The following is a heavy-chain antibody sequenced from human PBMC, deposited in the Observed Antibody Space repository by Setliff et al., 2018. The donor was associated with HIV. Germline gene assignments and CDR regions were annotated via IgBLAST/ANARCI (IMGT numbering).Heavy chain of an antibody. CDR2: IYWNNNK. CDR3: AYSCRQLRGPYFDF. D-gene: IGHD1-1*01. V-gene: IGHV2-5*01. CDR1: GLSLSTSGVG. J-gene: IGHJ4*02. Sequence: ESGPKLVNPTQTPTLTCTFSGLSLSTSGVGVGWIRQSPGKALEWLAFIYWNNNKHYSTSLKSRVTVTKDTSKNRVVFTMTNMDPVDTATYYCAYSCRQLRGPYFDFWGQGTPVTVSS.